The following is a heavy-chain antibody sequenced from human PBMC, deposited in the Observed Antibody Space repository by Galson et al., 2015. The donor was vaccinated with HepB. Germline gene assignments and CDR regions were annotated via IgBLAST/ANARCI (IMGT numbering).Heavy chain of an antibody. Sequence: SLRLSCAASGFTFSSYGMHWVRQAPGKGLEWVAVISYDGSNKYYADSVKGRFTISRDNSKNTLYLQMNSLRAEDTAVYYCAKDLGAYCGGDCYSGDYWGQGTLVTVSS. CDR3: AKDLGAYCGGDCYSGDY. D-gene: IGHD2-21*02. J-gene: IGHJ4*02. CDR1: GFTFSSYG. V-gene: IGHV3-30*18. CDR2: ISYDGSNK.